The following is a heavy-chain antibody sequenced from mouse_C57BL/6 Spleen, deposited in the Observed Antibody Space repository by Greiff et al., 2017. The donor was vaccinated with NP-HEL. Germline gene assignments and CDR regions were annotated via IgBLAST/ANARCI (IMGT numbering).Heavy chain of an antibody. D-gene: IGHD2-3*01. V-gene: IGHV5-4*01. CDR1: GFTFSSYA. Sequence: DVHLVESGGGLVKPGGSLKLSCAASGFTFSSYAMSWVRQTPEKRLEWVATISDGGSYTYYPDNVKGRFTIARDNAKNNLYLQMSQLKSEDTPMYYCARDGSFIYDGYYGMDYWGQGTSVTVSS. CDR3: ARDGSFIYDGYYGMDY. J-gene: IGHJ4*01. CDR2: ISDGGSYT.